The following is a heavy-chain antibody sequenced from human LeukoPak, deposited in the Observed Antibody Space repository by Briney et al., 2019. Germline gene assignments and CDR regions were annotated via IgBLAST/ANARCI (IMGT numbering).Heavy chain of an antibody. J-gene: IGHJ4*02. CDR3: AKALSRVRTEGIDY. D-gene: IGHD3-10*01. Sequence: PGGSLRLSCAASGFTFSSNSMNWVRQAPGKGLEWVSYISSSSSTIYYADSVKGRFTISRDNSKNTLYLQMNSLRAEDTAVYYCAKALSRVRTEGIDYWGQGTLVTVSS. CDR2: ISSSSSTI. V-gene: IGHV3-48*01. CDR1: GFTFSSNS.